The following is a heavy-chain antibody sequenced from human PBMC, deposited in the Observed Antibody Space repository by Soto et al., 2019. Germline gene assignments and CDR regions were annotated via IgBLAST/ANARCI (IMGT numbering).Heavy chain of an antibody. V-gene: IGHV3-30-3*01. CDR2: TSYDGSNK. CDR3: ARGYCSGGSCYYFDY. CDR1: GFTFSSYA. Sequence: QVQLVESGGGVVQPGGSLRLSCAASGFTFSSYAMHWVRQAPGKGLEWVTVTSYDGSNKYYADSVKGRFTISRDNSMXTLYLQVNSLRAEDTAVYYCARGYCSGGSCYYFDYWGQGTLVTVSS. J-gene: IGHJ4*02. D-gene: IGHD2-15*01.